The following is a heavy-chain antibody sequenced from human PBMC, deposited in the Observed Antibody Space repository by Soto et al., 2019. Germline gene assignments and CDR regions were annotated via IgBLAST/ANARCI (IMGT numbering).Heavy chain of an antibody. CDR2: ITPGGGIT. D-gene: IGHD6-13*01. J-gene: IGHJ4*02. V-gene: IGHV1-46*01. CDR3: AKVLSELVPRYFDT. Sequence: QVQLVQSGAEVKKPGASVRVSCKASGYTVTTYDIHWVRQAPGLGLEWMGIITPGGGITSYAQKFKGRITMTRDTSTSTVYMELSSLRSEDTAMYYCAKVLSELVPRYFDTWGQGTLVTVSS. CDR1: GYTVTTYD.